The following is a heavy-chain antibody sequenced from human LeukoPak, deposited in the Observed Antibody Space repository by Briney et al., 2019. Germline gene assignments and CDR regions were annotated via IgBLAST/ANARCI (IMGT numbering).Heavy chain of an antibody. V-gene: IGHV4-61*02. J-gene: IGHJ4*02. Sequence: SETLSLTCTVSGGSISSGSYYWSWVRQPAGKGLEWIGRIYDSRSTNYNPSLKSRVIISVDTSKNQFSLKLSSVTAADTAVYYCARGGGATPFDNWGQGTLVTVSS. D-gene: IGHD1-26*01. CDR2: IYDSRST. CDR1: GGSISSGSYY. CDR3: ARGGGATPFDN.